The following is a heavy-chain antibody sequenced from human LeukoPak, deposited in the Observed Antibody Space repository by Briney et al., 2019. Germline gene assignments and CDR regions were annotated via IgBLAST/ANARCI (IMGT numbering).Heavy chain of an antibody. V-gene: IGHV4-39*01. CDR1: GGSISSSRCY. D-gene: IGHD3-10*01. Sequence: SETLSLTCTVSGGSISSSRCYWGWIRQPPGKGLEWIGSIYYSGGADYNPSLRSRVTISVDASKKQFSLKLSSVTAADTAVYYCARHEGPGSGGRWFDPWGQGTLVTVSS. J-gene: IGHJ5*02. CDR3: ARHEGPGSGGRWFDP. CDR2: IYYSGGA.